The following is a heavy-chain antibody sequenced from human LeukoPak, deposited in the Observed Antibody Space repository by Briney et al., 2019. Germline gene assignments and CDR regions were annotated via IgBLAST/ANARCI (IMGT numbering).Heavy chain of an antibody. D-gene: IGHD2-21*02. CDR1: GFTFSSYW. Sequence: GGSLRLSCAASGFTFSSYWMHWVLQAPGKGLVWVSRINSDGSSTSYADSVRGRFTISRDNAKNTLYLQMNSLRAEDTAVYYCARAAYCGGDCFLSLDVWGQGTTVTVSS. V-gene: IGHV3-74*01. J-gene: IGHJ6*02. CDR2: INSDGSST. CDR3: ARAAYCGGDCFLSLDV.